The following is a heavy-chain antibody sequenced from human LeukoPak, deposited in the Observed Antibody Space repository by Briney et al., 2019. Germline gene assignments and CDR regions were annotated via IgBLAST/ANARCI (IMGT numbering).Heavy chain of an antibody. J-gene: IGHJ1*01. CDR1: GYTFTSYG. V-gene: IGHV7-4-1*02. CDR3: ARDYTVAIGTTTYFQH. D-gene: IGHD1-7*01. CDR2: INPNTGNP. Sequence: ASVTVSCKASGYTFTSYGISWVRQAPGQGLELMGWINPNTGNPTYAQGFTGRFVFSLDTSVSTAYLQISSLKPEDTAVYYFARDYTVAIGTTTYFQHWGQGTLVTVSS.